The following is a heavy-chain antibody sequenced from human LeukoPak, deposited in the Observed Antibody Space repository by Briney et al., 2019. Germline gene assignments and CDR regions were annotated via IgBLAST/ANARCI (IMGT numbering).Heavy chain of an antibody. Sequence: SETLSLTCTVSGDSINHDYWSWIRQPPGKGLEWIGYISYSGSTTYNPSLKSRVTISVDTSKNQFSLKLSSVTAADTAVYYCARIEGAHYDILTGYPDYWGQGTLVTVSS. V-gene: IGHV4-59*12. D-gene: IGHD3-9*01. CDR2: ISYSGST. CDR1: GDSINHDY. CDR3: ARIEGAHYDILTGYPDY. J-gene: IGHJ4*02.